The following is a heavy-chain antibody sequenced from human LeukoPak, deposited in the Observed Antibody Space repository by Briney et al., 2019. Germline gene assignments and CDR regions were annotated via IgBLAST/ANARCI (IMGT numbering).Heavy chain of an antibody. CDR1: GIVFSNTA. V-gene: IGHV3-23*01. Sequence: GGSLRPSCAASGIVFSNTAMNWARQSPGRGLEWLSAISGGGERTFHADSVKGRFTISRDNSRNTLYLQMNNLRVDDTATYYCGKDGGQYSSGPEFDPRGQGALVIVSS. CDR3: GKDGGQYSSGPEFDP. D-gene: IGHD6-19*01. J-gene: IGHJ5*02. CDR2: ISGGGERT.